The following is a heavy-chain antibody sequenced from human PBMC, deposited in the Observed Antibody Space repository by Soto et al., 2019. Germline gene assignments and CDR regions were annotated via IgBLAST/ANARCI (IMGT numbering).Heavy chain of an antibody. CDR1: GFTFSGSA. D-gene: IGHD6-6*01. J-gene: IGHJ6*02. CDR3: TSGGEQLVRDYYYYGMDV. CDR2: IRSKANSYAT. Sequence: EVQLVESGGGLVQPGGSLKLSCAASGFTFSGSAMHWVRQASGKGLEWVGRIRSKANSYATAYAASVKGRFTISRDDSKHTAYLQMNSLKTEDTAVYYCTSGGEQLVRDYYYYGMDVWGQGTTVTVSS. V-gene: IGHV3-73*02.